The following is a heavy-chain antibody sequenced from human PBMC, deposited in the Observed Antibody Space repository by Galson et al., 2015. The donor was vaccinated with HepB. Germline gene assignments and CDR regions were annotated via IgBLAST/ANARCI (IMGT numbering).Heavy chain of an antibody. J-gene: IGHJ4*02. D-gene: IGHD3-22*01. Sequence: SETLSLTCTVSGGSISSSSYYWGWIRQPPGKGLEWIGSIYYSGSTYYNPSLKSRVTISVDTSKNQFSLKLSSVTAADTAVYYCARTYYYDSSGYIHYFDYWGQGTLVTVSS. CDR3: ARTYYYDSSGYIHYFDY. V-gene: IGHV4-39*01. CDR1: GGSISSSSYY. CDR2: IYYSGST.